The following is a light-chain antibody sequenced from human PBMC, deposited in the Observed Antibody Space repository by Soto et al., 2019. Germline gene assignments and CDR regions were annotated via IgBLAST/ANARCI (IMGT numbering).Light chain of an antibody. Sequence: QSALTQPRSVSGSPGQSVTISCSGTSSDVGGYNYVSWYQQYPGKAPKLMIYDVSKRPSGVPDRFSGSKSGNTASLTISGLQAEDEADYYCCSSAGRYTYVFGNGTKLTVL. CDR2: DVS. CDR1: SSDVGGYNY. J-gene: IGLJ1*01. V-gene: IGLV2-11*01. CDR3: CSSAGRYTYV.